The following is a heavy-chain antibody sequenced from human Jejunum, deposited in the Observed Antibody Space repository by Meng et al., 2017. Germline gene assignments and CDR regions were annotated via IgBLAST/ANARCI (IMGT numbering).Heavy chain of an antibody. V-gene: IGHV4-39*07. J-gene: IGHJ6*02. D-gene: IGHD3-16*01. CDR1: GGSISTYNYY. CDR3: TRGWSNGDSYDYPLDV. Sequence: SFTVSGGSISTYNYYWGWIRQPPGKGLEWIGSVYYKGTTHYHPSLNSRVTISVDTSKEQFSLKLISMTAADTAVYYCTRGWSNGDSYDYPLDVWDQGTTVTVSS. CDR2: VYYKGTT.